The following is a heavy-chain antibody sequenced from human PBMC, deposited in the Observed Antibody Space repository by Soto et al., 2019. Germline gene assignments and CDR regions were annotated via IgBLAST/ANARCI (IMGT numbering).Heavy chain of an antibody. V-gene: IGHV3-66*04. CDR1: GFTVSSNY. J-gene: IGHJ4*02. Sequence: EVQLVESGGGLVQPGGSLRLSCAASGFTVSSNYMNWVRQAPGKGLEWVSVIDSGGSVYYADYVKGRFTISRDNSKTTLYIQMNSRRAEDTAVYYCARLNHAGFDYWGQGTMVTVSS. CDR3: ARLNHAGFDY. CDR2: IDSGGSV.